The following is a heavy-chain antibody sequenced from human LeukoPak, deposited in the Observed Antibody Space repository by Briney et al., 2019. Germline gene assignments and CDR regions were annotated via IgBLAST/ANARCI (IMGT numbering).Heavy chain of an antibody. D-gene: IGHD2-8*01. J-gene: IGHJ5*02. CDR2: IYYSGST. CDR3: ARRIVMVYAIRGYNWFDP. CDR1: GGSISSSSYY. V-gene: IGHV4-39*07. Sequence: SETLSLTCTVSGGSISSSSYYWGWIRQPPGKGLEWIGSIYYSGSTYYNPSLKSRVTISVDTSKNQFSLKLSSVTAADTAVYYCARRIVMVYAIRGYNWFDPWGQGTLVTVSS.